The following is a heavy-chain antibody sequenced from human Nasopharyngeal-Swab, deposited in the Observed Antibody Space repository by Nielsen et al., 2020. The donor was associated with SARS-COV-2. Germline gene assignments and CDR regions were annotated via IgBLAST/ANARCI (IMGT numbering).Heavy chain of an antibody. V-gene: IGHV1-2*04. Sequence: ASVKVYCKASGYTFTGYYMHWVRQATGQGLEWMGWINPNSGGTNYAQKFQGWVTMTRDTSISTAYMELGRLRSDDTAVYYCARERRIVATILSDYYYGMNVWGQGTTVTVSS. J-gene: IGHJ6*02. CDR2: INPNSGGT. CDR1: GYTFTGYY. D-gene: IGHD5-12*01. CDR3: ARERRIVATILSDYYYGMNV.